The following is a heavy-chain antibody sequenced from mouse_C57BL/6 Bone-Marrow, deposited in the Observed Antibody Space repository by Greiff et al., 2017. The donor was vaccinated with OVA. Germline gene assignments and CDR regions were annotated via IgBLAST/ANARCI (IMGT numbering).Heavy chain of an antibody. CDR1: GYAFTNYL. D-gene: IGHD3-1*01. Sequence: QVQLKQSGAELVRPGTSVKVSCKASGYAFTNYLIEWVKQRPGQGLEWIGVINPGSGGTNYNEKFKGKATFTADTSSNTAYMQLSSLTTEDSAIYYCARSGPFDYWGQGTTLTVSS. V-gene: IGHV1-54*02. CDR3: ARSGPFDY. J-gene: IGHJ2*01. CDR2: INPGSGGT.